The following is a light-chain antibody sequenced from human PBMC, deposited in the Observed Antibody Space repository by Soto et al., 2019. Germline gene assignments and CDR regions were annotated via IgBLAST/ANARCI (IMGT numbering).Light chain of an antibody. V-gene: IGKV1-5*01. Sequence: DIQMTQSPSTLSASVGDRVTITCRASQSISSWMAWYQQKPGKAPKLLIYDASSLESEVPSRFSGSGSGTEYTLTISSLQPDDFATYYCQQYNSYSSFGQGTRLEIK. CDR3: QQYNSYSS. CDR2: DAS. CDR1: QSISSW. J-gene: IGKJ5*01.